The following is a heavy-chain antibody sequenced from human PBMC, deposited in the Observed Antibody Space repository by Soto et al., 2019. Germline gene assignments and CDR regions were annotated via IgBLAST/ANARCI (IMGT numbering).Heavy chain of an antibody. CDR2: IYYSGST. Sequence: QVQLQEAGPGLVKPSQTLSLTCTVSGGSISSGVYYWSWIRQHPGKGLEWIGYIYYSGSTYYNQSLKSRVIISVDTSKNQFSLKLSSVTAADTAVYYCARGDYSTPPGYYYYGMDVWGQGTTVTVSS. CDR1: GGSISSGVYY. J-gene: IGHJ6*02. CDR3: ARGDYSTPPGYYYYGMDV. V-gene: IGHV4-31*03. D-gene: IGHD4-4*01.